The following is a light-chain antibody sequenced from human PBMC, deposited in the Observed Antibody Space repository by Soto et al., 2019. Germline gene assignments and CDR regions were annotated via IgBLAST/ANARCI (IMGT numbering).Light chain of an antibody. CDR2: EGS. J-gene: IGLJ1*01. V-gene: IGLV2-23*01. CDR3: CSYAGSSTYV. Sequence: QSALTQPASVSGSPGQSITISCTGTSSDVGSYNLVSWYQQHPGKAPKLMIYEGSKRPSGVSNRFSGSKSGNTASLTISELQAEDEADYYCCSYAGSSTYVFGTGTNVTVL. CDR1: SSDVGSYNL.